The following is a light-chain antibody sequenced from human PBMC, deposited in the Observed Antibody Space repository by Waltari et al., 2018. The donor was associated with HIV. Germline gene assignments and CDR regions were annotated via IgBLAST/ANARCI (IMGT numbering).Light chain of an antibody. CDR2: GAS. CDR1: QDITDY. V-gene: IGKV1-8*01. J-gene: IGKJ5*01. Sequence: AIRLTQSPSSLSASTGDRVTITCRASQDITDYLAWFQQNPAKAPQLLIYGASSLESGAPLRFSGSGSGTNFSLTISCLQSEDFATYYCQQYSEYPITFGQGTRLEVK. CDR3: QQYSEYPIT.